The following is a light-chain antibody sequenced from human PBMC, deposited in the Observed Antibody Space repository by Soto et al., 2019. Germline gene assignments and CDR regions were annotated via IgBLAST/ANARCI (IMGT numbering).Light chain of an antibody. CDR3: QQYNTSPFT. V-gene: IGKV3-20*01. J-gene: IGKJ4*01. CDR2: GAS. CDR1: QSVDSSH. Sequence: ILFPPSSGTLSLSLRDLATLSCRPSQSVDSSHLAWYQHRPGRAPRLLVYGASRRATGVPDRFSGSGSGTHFTLSIRRLESEDFAVYYCQQYNTSPFTFGGGTKVDIK.